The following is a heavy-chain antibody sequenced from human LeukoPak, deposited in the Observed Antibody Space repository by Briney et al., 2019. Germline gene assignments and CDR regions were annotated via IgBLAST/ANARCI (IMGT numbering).Heavy chain of an antibody. Sequence: GESLRISCKGSGSTFSSYWIGWGRQMPGKGLEWMGIIYPGDSDTRYSPSLQGQVTISVDTSIGTAYLQWSSLKASDAAIYYCARQNDFRLDYWGQGTLVTVSS. CDR2: IYPGDSDT. V-gene: IGHV5-51*01. CDR1: GSTFSSYW. D-gene: IGHD3-3*01. CDR3: ARQNDFRLDY. J-gene: IGHJ4*02.